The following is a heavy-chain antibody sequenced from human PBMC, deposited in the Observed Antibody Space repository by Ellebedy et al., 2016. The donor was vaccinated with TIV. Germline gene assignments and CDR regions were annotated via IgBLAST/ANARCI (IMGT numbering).Heavy chain of an antibody. D-gene: IGHD3-10*01. J-gene: IGHJ5*01. CDR3: YYGSGSYYKANWFDS. Sequence: GGSLRLSCAASGFTFSNYWMHWVRQAPGKGLVWVSRINSAETSTTYADSVKGRFTISRDNAKNTVYLQMNSLRAEDTAVYYCYYGSGSYYKANWFDSWGQGTLVTVSS. CDR2: INSAETST. CDR1: GFTFSNYW. V-gene: IGHV3-74*01.